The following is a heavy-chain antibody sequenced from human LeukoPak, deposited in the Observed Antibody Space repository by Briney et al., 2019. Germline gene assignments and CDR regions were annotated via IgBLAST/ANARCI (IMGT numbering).Heavy chain of an antibody. CDR2: IYYSGST. CDR3: ARESWLENYDSSGLFDY. CDR1: GGSITSYY. V-gene: IGHV4-59*01. J-gene: IGHJ4*02. D-gene: IGHD3-22*01. Sequence: SETLSLTCTVSGGSITSYYWSWIRQPPGKGLEWIGYIYYSGSTNYNPSLKSRVTISVDTSKNQFSLKLSSVTAADTAVHYCARESWLENYDSSGLFDYWGQGTLVTVSS.